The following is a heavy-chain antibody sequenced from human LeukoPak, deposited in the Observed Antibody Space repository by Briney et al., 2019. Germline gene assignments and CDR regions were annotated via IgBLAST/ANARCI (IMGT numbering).Heavy chain of an antibody. D-gene: IGHD6-19*01. V-gene: IGHV3-23*01. J-gene: IGHJ4*02. CDR2: ISGSGGST. CDR1: GFTFSSYA. CDR3: AKVRVSIAVALKPDFDY. Sequence: GGSLRLSCAASGFTFSSYAMSWVRQAPGKGLEWVSAISGSGGSTYYADSVKGRFTISRDNSKNTLYLQMNSLRAEGTAVYYCAKVRVSIAVALKPDFDYWGQGTLVTVPS.